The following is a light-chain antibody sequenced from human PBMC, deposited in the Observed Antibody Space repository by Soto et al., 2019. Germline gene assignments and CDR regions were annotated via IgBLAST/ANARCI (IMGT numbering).Light chain of an antibody. J-gene: IGKJ5*01. CDR2: TAS. Sequence: DIQLTQSPSFLSASVGDIVTITCRASQGISNYLAWYQQKPGKAPNLLIRTASSLQTGVPSRFSGSGSGTEFTLTISSLQPEDFATYYCQQRHSYPITFGQGTRLEIK. V-gene: IGKV1-9*01. CDR1: QGISNY. CDR3: QQRHSYPIT.